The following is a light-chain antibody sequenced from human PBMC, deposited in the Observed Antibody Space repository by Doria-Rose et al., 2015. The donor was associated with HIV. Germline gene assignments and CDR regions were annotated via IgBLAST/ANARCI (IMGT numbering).Light chain of an antibody. CDR2: DGS. Sequence: TQSPGTLSLSPGERATLSRSASQSFSSTYLAWYQQKPGQAPSLLIYDGSTRATGIPDRISASGSGTDFTLTINRLEPEDFALYYCHQYGTSWTFGQGTRVEI. J-gene: IGKJ1*01. CDR3: HQYGTSWT. CDR1: QSFSSTY. V-gene: IGKV3-20*01.